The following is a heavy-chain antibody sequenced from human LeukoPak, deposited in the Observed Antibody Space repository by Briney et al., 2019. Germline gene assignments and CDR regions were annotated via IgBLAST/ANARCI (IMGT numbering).Heavy chain of an antibody. CDR3: ARSKSRGDYYFDN. D-gene: IGHD2-21*02. CDR1: GFSFSNYN. CDR2: ISFSSSAK. J-gene: IGHJ4*02. V-gene: IGHV3-48*01. Sequence: TGGSLRLSCAASGFSFSNYNMNWVRQAPGKGLEWISYISFSSSAKQYADSVKGRFSISRDNSKNTLYLQMNSLRAEDTAVYYCARSKSRGDYYFDNWGQGTLVTVSS.